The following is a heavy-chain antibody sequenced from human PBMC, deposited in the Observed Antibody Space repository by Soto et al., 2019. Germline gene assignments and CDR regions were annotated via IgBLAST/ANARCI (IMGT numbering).Heavy chain of an antibody. V-gene: IGHV4-61*08. Sequence: KTSETLSLTCTVSGGSVSSGDYFWSWLRQSPGKRLEWIAYIYYSGSTNYNPSRKSRATISVDTSKSQVSLTLTSMTAADAALYYCARSPNYYYYGFDVWGQGTAVTVSS. CDR2: IYYSGST. CDR1: GGSVSSGDYF. D-gene: IGHD3-10*01. CDR3: ARSPNYYYYGFDV. J-gene: IGHJ6*02.